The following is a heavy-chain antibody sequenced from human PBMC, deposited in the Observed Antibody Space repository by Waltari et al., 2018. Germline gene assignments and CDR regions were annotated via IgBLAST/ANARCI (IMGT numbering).Heavy chain of an antibody. V-gene: IGHV3-21*01. Sequence: EVQLVESGGGLVKPGGSLRLSCAASGFTFSSYSMNWFRQAPGKGLEWVSSISSSRSYIYYADSVKGRFTISKDNAKNSLYLQMNSLRAEDTAVYYCARLSYYDSSGYPHPTYYYYYMDVWGKGTTVTVSS. CDR2: ISSSRSYI. CDR1: GFTFSSYS. D-gene: IGHD3-22*01. CDR3: ARLSYYDSSGYPHPTYYYYYMDV. J-gene: IGHJ6*03.